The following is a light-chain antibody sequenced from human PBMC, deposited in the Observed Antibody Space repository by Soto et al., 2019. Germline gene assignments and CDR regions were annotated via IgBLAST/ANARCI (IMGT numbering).Light chain of an antibody. CDR3: QQYDTPFLA. CDR1: QSISTW. V-gene: IGKV1-5*03. J-gene: IGKJ4*01. CDR2: KAS. Sequence: DIQMTQSPSTLAASVGDRVTITCGASQSISTWLAWYQQKPGKAPKLLIYKASNLESGVPPRFSGGGSGTDFTLTISSLQPEDFATYYCQQYDTPFLAFGGGTKVDIK.